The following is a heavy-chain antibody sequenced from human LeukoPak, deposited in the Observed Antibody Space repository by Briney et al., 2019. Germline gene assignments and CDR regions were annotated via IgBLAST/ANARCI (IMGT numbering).Heavy chain of an antibody. CDR1: GGSFSGYY. CDR3: ASLLNGGVAHWFDP. CDR2: INHSGST. J-gene: IGHJ5*02. Sequence: SETLSLTCAVYGGSFSGYYWSWIRQPPGKGLEWIGEINHSGSTNYNPSLKSRVTISVDTSKNQFSLKLSSVTAADTAVYYCASLLNGGVAHWFDPWGRGTLVTVSS. V-gene: IGHV4-34*01. D-gene: IGHD7-27*01.